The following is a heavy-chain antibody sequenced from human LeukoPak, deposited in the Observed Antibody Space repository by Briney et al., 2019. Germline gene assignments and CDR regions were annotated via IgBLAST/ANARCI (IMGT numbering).Heavy chain of an antibody. J-gene: IGHJ6*03. D-gene: IGHD5-18*01. CDR3: ARGSVQLWLRDTYYYMDV. Sequence: PGGSLRLSCAASGFTFDDYAMKWVRQVPGRGLERVSGINWNGRITEYADSVKDRFTISRQNTKNSLYLYMNNLGGEDTALYFCARGSVQLWLRDTYYYMDVWGKGTTVTVSS. CDR1: GFTFDDYA. V-gene: IGHV3-20*04. CDR2: INWNGRIT.